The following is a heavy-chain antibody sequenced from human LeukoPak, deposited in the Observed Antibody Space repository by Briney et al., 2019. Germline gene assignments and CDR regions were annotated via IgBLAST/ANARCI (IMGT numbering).Heavy chain of an antibody. D-gene: IGHD6-6*01. CDR2: IIPIFGTA. CDR3: ARRVGIAARPGRYYFDY. CDR1: GGTFSSYA. V-gene: IGHV1-69*05. Sequence: GASVKVSCKASGGTFSSYAISWVRQAPGQGLEWMGRIIPIFGTANYAQKFQGRVTITTDESTSTAYMELSSLRSEDTAVYYCARRVGIAARPGRYYFDYWGQGTLVTVSS. J-gene: IGHJ4*02.